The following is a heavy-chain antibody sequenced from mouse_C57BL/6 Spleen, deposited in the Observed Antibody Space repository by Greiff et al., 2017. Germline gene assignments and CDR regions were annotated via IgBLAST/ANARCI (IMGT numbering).Heavy chain of an antibody. CDR2: INPNNGGT. V-gene: IGHV1-22*01. J-gene: IGHJ2*01. CDR1: GYTFTDYN. Sequence: VHVKQSGPELVKPGASVKMSCKASGYTFTDYNMHWVKQSNGKSLEWIGYINPNNGGTSYNQKFKGKATLTVNKSSSTAYMELRSLTSEDSAVYYCARYDGYYPDYWGQGTTLTVSS. CDR3: ARYDGYYPDY. D-gene: IGHD2-3*01.